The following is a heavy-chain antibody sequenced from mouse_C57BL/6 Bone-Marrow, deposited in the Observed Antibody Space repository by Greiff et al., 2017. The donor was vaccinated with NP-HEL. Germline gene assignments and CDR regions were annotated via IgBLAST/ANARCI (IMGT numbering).Heavy chain of an antibody. J-gene: IGHJ4*01. V-gene: IGHV1-55*01. CDR2: IYPGSGST. Sequence: VQLQQPGAELVKPGASVKMSCKASGYTFTSYWITWVKQRPGQGLEWIGDIYPGSGSTNYNEKFKSKATLTVDTSSSTAYMQLSSLTSEDSAVYYCARRGLLRSSYYAMDYWGQGTSVTVSS. CDR1: GYTFTSYW. D-gene: IGHD1-1*01. CDR3: ARRGLLRSSYYAMDY.